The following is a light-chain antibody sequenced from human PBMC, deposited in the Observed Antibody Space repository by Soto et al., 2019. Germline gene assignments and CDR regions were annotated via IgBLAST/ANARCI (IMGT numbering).Light chain of an antibody. J-gene: IGKJ5*01. CDR3: QQYNNWPPTT. CDR1: QSVSNN. CDR2: LVS. V-gene: IGKV3D-15*01. Sequence: EIVMTQSPATLSVSPGDRATLSCRASQSVSNNLAWYQQKPGQAPRLLVYLVSTRATGIPARFSGSGSGTEFTLTISSLQSEDFAIYYCQQYNNWPPTTFGQGTRLEIK.